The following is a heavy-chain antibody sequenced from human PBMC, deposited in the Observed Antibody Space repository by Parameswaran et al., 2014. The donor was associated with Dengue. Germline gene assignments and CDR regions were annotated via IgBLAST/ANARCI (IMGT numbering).Heavy chain of an antibody. CDR3: AKDAKLGVGQLPRSAFDI. J-gene: IGHJ3*02. CDR2: ISGSGGST. V-gene: IGHV3-23*01. Sequence: VRQAPGKGLEWVSAISGSGGSTYYADSVKGRFTISRDNSKNTLYLQMNSLRAEDTAVYYCAKDAKLGVGQLPRSAFDIWGQGTMVTVSS. D-gene: IGHD2-2*01.